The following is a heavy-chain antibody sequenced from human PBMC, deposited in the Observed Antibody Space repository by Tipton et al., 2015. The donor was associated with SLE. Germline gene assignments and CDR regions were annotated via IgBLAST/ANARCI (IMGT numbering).Heavy chain of an antibody. Sequence: QSGPEVKKPGASVKVSCTASGYTLTGYHIHWVRQAPGQGLEWMGRINPNSGGTNYAQKSQGRVTMTRDTAISTAYMELSSLRSEDTAVYYCARGLYCSGGTCYLDYWGQGTLVTVSS. CDR2: INPNSGGT. J-gene: IGHJ4*02. CDR3: ARGLYCSGGTCYLDY. D-gene: IGHD2-15*01. V-gene: IGHV1-2*06. CDR1: GYTLTGYH.